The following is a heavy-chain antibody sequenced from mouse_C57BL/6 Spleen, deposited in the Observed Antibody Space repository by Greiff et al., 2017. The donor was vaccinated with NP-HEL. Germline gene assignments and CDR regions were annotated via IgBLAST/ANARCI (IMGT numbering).Heavy chain of an antibody. CDR1: GFTFSDYG. J-gene: IGHJ1*03. Sequence: EVQLVESGGGLVKPGGSLKLSCAASGFTFSDYGMHWVRQAPEKGLEWVAYISSGSSTIYYADTVKGRFTISRDNAKNTLFLQMTSLRSEDTAMYYCARRSKPYGNSWYFDVWGTGTTVTVSS. D-gene: IGHD2-1*01. CDR2: ISSGSSTI. V-gene: IGHV5-17*01. CDR3: ARRSKPYGNSWYFDV.